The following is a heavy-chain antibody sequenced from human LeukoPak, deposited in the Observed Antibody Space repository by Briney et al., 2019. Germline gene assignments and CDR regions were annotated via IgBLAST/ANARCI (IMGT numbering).Heavy chain of an antibody. CDR3: TRPPMSAITPADY. CDR1: GFTFSTYW. Sequence: GGSLRLSCAASGFTFSTYWMNWVRQAPGKGLEWVANINQDGSERHYVDSVKGRFTISRDNARNSLYLQMSSLRVEDMAVYYCTRPPMSAITPADYWGQGTLVTVSS. J-gene: IGHJ4*02. V-gene: IGHV3-7*01. CDR2: INQDGSER. D-gene: IGHD3-22*01.